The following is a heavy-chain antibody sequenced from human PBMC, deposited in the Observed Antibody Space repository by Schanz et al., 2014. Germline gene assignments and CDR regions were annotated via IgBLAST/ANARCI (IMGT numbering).Heavy chain of an antibody. CDR2: LSGSGGST. V-gene: IGHV3-23*04. Sequence: VQLVESGGGVVQPGGSLRLSCAASGFTFNSYAMSWVRQAPGKGLEWVSALSGSGGSTYYADSVKGRFSISRDNAKNSLFLQMNRLRAEDTALYYCAIIGVMVAVAGTRADYWGQGTLVTVSS. CDR1: GFTFNSYA. CDR3: AIIGVMVAVAGTRADY. J-gene: IGHJ4*02. D-gene: IGHD6-19*01.